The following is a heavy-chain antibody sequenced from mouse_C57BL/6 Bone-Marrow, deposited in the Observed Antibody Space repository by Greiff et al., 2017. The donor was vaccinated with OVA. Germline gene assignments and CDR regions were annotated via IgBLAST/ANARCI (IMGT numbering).Heavy chain of an antibody. CDR2: IYPGSGNT. Sequence: QVQLKESGPELVKPGASVKISCKASGYTFTDYYINWVKQRPGQGLEWIGWIYPGSGNTKYNEKFKGKATLTVDTSSSTAYMQLSSLTSEDSAVYFCAREGYYYGSSYDAMDYWGQGTSVTVSS. V-gene: IGHV1-84*01. J-gene: IGHJ4*01. CDR3: AREGYYYGSSYDAMDY. D-gene: IGHD1-1*01. CDR1: GYTFTDYY.